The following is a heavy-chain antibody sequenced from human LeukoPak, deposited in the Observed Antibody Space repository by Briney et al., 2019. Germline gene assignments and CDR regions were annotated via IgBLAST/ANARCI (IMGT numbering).Heavy chain of an antibody. CDR2: INHSGST. J-gene: IGHJ5*02. Sequence: SETLSLTCAVYGGSFSGYYWSWIRQPPGQGLEWIGEINHSGSTNYNPSLKSRVTISVDTSKNQFSLKLSSVTAADTAVYYCARVVVPAAPADWFDPWGQGTLVTVSS. CDR3: ARVVVPAAPADWFDP. D-gene: IGHD2-2*01. CDR1: GGSFSGYY. V-gene: IGHV4-34*01.